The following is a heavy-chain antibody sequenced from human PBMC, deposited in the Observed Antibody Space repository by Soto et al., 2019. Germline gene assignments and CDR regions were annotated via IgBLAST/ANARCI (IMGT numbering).Heavy chain of an antibody. CDR3: ARTEWELLRGAYNWFDP. CDR1: GYTFTSYV. CDR2: INAGNGNT. Sequence: QVQLVQSGAEVKKPGASVKVSCKASGYTFTSYVMHWVRQAPGQRLEWMGWINAGNGNTKYSQKFQGRVTITRDTSASTAYMELSSLRSEDTAVYYCARTEWELLRGAYNWFDPWGQGTLVTVSS. V-gene: IGHV1-3*01. J-gene: IGHJ5*02. D-gene: IGHD1-26*01.